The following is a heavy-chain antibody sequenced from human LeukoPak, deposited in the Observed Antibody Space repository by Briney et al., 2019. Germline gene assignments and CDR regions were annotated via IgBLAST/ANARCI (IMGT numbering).Heavy chain of an antibody. Sequence: GGPLRLSCAASGFTVSSNYMSWVRQAPGKGLEWVSGISWNSGSIGYADSVKGRFTISRDNAKNSLYLQMNSLRAEDTALYYCAKDRGYDILTGSNWFDPWGQGTLVTVSS. V-gene: IGHV3-9*01. CDR3: AKDRGYDILTGSNWFDP. CDR2: ISWNSGSI. CDR1: GFTVSSNY. D-gene: IGHD3-9*01. J-gene: IGHJ5*02.